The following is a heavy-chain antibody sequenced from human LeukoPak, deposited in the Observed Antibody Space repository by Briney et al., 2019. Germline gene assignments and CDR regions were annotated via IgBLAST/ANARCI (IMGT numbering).Heavy chain of an antibody. CDR1: GFTFSDFW. J-gene: IGHJ4*02. V-gene: IGHV3-74*01. CDR3: ARGWITRVSD. CDR2: INSDGGTT. Sequence: GGSLRLSCAASGFTFSDFWMHWVRQDPGKGLGWVSRINSDGGTTVYADSVKGRFTISRDNAKNTLYLQMNSLRAEDTAVYYCARGWITRVSDWGQGTLVTVSS. D-gene: IGHD7-27*01.